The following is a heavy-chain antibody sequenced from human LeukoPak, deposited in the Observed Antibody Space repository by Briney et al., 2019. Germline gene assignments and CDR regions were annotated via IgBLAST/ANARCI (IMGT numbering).Heavy chain of an antibody. CDR1: GFTFSSYW. D-gene: IGHD3-22*01. CDR3: ARDLAYYYDSAGFDP. J-gene: IGHJ5*02. CDR2: INSDGSST. Sequence: PGGSLRLSCATSGFTFSSYWMHWVRQAPGKGLVWVSRINSDGSSTSYADSVKGRFTISRDNAKNTLYLQMNSLRAEDTAVYYCARDLAYYYDSAGFDPWGQGTLVTVSS. V-gene: IGHV3-74*01.